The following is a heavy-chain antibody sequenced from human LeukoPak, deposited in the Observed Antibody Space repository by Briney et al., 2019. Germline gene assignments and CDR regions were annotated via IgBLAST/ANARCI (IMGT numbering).Heavy chain of an antibody. CDR2: ISDSGGST. V-gene: IGHV3-23*01. J-gene: IGHJ4*02. CDR3: AKESYGMSSAWGSYDSTRFFDY. Sequence: PGGSLRLSCAASGFTFSSYAMSWVRQAPGKGLEWVSAISDSGGSTYYADSVKGRFTISRDNSKNTLYLQMNSLRAEDTAVYYCAKESYGMSSAWGSYDSTRFFDYWGQGTLVTVSS. CDR1: GFTFSSYA. D-gene: IGHD3-16*01.